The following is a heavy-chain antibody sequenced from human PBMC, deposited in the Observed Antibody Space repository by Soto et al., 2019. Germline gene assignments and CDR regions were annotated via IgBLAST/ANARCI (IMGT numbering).Heavy chain of an antibody. Sequence: SETLSLTCTVSGGSISSYYWSWIRQPPGKGLEWIGYIYYSGSTNYNPSLKSRVTISVDTSKNQFSLKLSSVTAADTAVYYCARDGPHIAAAAKPPLWGPGTLVTVYS. CDR2: IYYSGST. D-gene: IGHD6-13*01. J-gene: IGHJ4*02. CDR1: GGSISSYY. CDR3: ARDGPHIAAAAKPPL. V-gene: IGHV4-59*01.